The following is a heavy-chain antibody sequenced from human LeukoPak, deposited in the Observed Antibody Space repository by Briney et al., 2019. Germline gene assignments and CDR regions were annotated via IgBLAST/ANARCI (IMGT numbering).Heavy chain of an antibody. J-gene: IGHJ6*02. Sequence: GGSLRLSCAASGFTFGNYAMHWVRQAPGKGLEWVSGISCNSSSIGYADSVKGRFTISRDNAKNSLYLQMNSLRAEDTALHYCAKDYGTSYYYSPYYYYGMHVWGQGTTVTASS. D-gene: IGHD3-22*01. CDR1: GFTFGNYA. CDR3: AKDYGTSYYYSPYYYYGMHV. CDR2: ISCNSSSI. V-gene: IGHV3-9*01.